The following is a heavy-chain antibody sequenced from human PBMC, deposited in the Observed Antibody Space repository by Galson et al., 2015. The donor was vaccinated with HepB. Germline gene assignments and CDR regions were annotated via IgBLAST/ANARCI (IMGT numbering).Heavy chain of an antibody. Sequence: SLRLSCAASGFTFSSYSMNWVRQAPGKGLEWVSSISSSSSYIYYADSVKGRFTISRDNAKNSLYLQMNSLRAEDTAVYYCARSIVVVITTFDYWGQGTLVTVSS. D-gene: IGHD3-22*01. CDR2: ISSSSSYI. CDR1: GFTFSSYS. CDR3: ARSIVVVITTFDY. V-gene: IGHV3-21*01. J-gene: IGHJ4*02.